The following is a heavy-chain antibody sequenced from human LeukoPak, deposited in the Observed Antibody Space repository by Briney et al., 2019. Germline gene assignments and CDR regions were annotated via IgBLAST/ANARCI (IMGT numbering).Heavy chain of an antibody. CDR3: TRGGLQYRAEYFQH. CDR2: IYYSGST. Sequence: PSETLSLTCTVSGVSISSGDYYWSWIRQPPGKDLVWIGYIYYSGSTYYNPSLKSRVTISVDTSKNQFSLKLSSVTAADTAVYYCTRGGLQYRAEYFQHWGQGTLVTVSS. V-gene: IGHV4-30-4*08. D-gene: IGHD4-11*01. J-gene: IGHJ1*01. CDR1: GVSISSGDYY.